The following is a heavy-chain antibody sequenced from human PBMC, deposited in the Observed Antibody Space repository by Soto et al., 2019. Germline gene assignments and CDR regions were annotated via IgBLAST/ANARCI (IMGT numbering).Heavy chain of an antibody. CDR3: ARPVDNSNGAVVY. CDR2: IYPGNSDT. V-gene: IGHV5-51*01. J-gene: IGHJ4*02. D-gene: IGHD1-20*01. Sequence: GEPLKISCKGSGYSFTSYWIGWVRQMPGKGLEWMGIIYPGNSDTGYSLSFQGQVNISADTYLSTAYLEWSNIKASDTAMYYCARPVDNSNGAVVYWGQGTVITVSS. CDR1: GYSFTSYW.